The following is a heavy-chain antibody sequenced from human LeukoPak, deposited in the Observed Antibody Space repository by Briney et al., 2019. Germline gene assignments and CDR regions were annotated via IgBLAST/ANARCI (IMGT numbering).Heavy chain of an antibody. Sequence: PGGSLRLSCAASGFTFSSYGMHGVRQAPAKGLEWGAVISYDGSNKYYADSVKGRFTISRDNSKNTLYLQMNSLRAEDTAVYYCAKDRYYDSSGYPYYYGMDVWGQGTTVTVSS. CDR3: AKDRYYDSSGYPYYYGMDV. D-gene: IGHD3-22*01. CDR1: GFTFSSYG. CDR2: ISYDGSNK. V-gene: IGHV3-30*18. J-gene: IGHJ6*02.